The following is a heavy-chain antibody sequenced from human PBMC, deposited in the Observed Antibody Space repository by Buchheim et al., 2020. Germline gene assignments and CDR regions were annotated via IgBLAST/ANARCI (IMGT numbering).Heavy chain of an antibody. CDR3: ARVKLPPFTMVRGAQFDY. CDR2: IYYSGST. J-gene: IGHJ4*02. Sequence: QVQLQESGPGLVKPSQTLSLTCTVSGGSISSGGYYWSWIRQRPGKGLVWIGYIYYSGSTYYNPSLKSRVTISVDTSKNQFSLKLSSVTAADTAVYYCARVKLPPFTMVRGAQFDYWGQGTL. CDR1: GGSISSGGYY. D-gene: IGHD3-10*01. V-gene: IGHV4-31*03.